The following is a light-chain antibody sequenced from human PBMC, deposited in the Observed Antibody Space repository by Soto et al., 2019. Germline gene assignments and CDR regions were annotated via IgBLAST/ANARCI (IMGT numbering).Light chain of an antibody. CDR3: QQSNNWPLT. Sequence: EIVMTQSPATLSVSPGESATLSCRASQSISSELAWYQQKPGQPPRLLIYGASTRATGVPARFTGSGSGSDFTLAISGLQSEDFAVYYCQQSNNWPLTFGQGTRLEI. CDR1: QSISSE. V-gene: IGKV3-15*01. J-gene: IGKJ2*01. CDR2: GAS.